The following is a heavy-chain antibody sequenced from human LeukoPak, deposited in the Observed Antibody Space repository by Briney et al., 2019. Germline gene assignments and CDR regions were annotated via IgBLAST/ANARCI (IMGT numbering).Heavy chain of an antibody. D-gene: IGHD6-6*01. J-gene: IGHJ4*02. CDR2: IWYDGSNK. CDR3: AKEARDMGPYSSSSEYYFDY. Sequence: GRSLRLSCAASGFTSSSYGMHWVRQAPGKGLEWVAVIWYDGSNKYYADSVKGRFTISRDNSKNTLYLQMNSLRAEDTAVYYCAKEARDMGPYSSSSEYYFDYWGQGTLVTVSS. V-gene: IGHV3-33*06. CDR1: GFTSSSYG.